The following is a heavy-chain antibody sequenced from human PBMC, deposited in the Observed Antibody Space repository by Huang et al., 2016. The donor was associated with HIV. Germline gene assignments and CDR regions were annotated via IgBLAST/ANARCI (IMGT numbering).Heavy chain of an antibody. CDR2: MSVYNGNT. Sequence: QVQLVQSGAEVKKPGASVKVSCKASGYTFSSLGISWVRQARGQGLEWGGGMSVYNGNTKYAQKVQGRLTMTTDTSTSTAYMELESLRSDDTAVYYCARGGGIQIWLLGYYYMDVWGNGTTVTVSS. CDR3: ARGGGIQIWLLGYYYMDV. D-gene: IGHD5-18*01. J-gene: IGHJ6*03. CDR1: GYTFSSLG. V-gene: IGHV1-18*01.